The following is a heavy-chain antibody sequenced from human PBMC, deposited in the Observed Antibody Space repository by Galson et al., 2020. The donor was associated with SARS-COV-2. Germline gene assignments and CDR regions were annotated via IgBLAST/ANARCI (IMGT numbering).Heavy chain of an antibody. CDR1: FTLSSSG. V-gene: IGHV3-33*06. D-gene: IGHD6-19*01. Sequence: FTLSSSGMLWVRQAPGKGLEWVAVLWSDGTNKYYADSVKGRFTISRDTSKNTLYLQMNSLTAEDTALYYCAKGGAVAGIRGIDYWGQGTLVTVSS. CDR3: AKGGAVAGIRGIDY. CDR2: LWSDGTNK. J-gene: IGHJ4*02.